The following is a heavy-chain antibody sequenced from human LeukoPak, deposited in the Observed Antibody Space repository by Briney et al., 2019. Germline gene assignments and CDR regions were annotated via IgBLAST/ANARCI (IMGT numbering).Heavy chain of an antibody. CDR1: GYTFTSYD. Sequence: ASVKVSCKASGYTFTSYDINWVRQATRQGLEWMGWMNPNSGNTGYAQKFQGRVTMTRNTSISTAYMELSSLRSEDTAVYYCAREWYYDILTGYAPTTGMDVWGQGTTVTVSS. D-gene: IGHD3-9*01. CDR2: MNPNSGNT. J-gene: IGHJ6*02. V-gene: IGHV1-8*01. CDR3: AREWYYDILTGYAPTTGMDV.